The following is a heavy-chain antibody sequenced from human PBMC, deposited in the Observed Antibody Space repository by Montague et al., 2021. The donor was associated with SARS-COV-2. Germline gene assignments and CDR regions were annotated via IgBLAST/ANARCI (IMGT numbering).Heavy chain of an antibody. Sequence: SETLSLTCTVSGGSINSLYWSWFRQPPGKGLEWIGYISDSGSTNYNPSLTSRVTMSVDTSKNQFSLKVNSVTAADTAVYYCARHYSATLPAVYWGQGTLVTVS. V-gene: IGHV4-59*08. J-gene: IGHJ4*02. CDR3: ARHYSATLPAVY. D-gene: IGHD2-15*01. CDR2: ISDSGST. CDR1: GGSINSLY.